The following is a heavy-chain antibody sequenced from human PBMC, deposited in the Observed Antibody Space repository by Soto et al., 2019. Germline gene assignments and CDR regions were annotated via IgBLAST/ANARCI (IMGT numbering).Heavy chain of an antibody. D-gene: IGHD5-12*01. Sequence: SETLSLTCTVSGGSISSGGYYWSWIRQHPGKGLEWIGYIYYSGSTYYNPSLKSRVTISVDTSKNHFSLKLSSVTAADTAVYYCARAQDGYNRVWGQGTLVTVSS. CDR3: ARAQDGYNRV. J-gene: IGHJ4*02. V-gene: IGHV4-31*03. CDR2: IYYSGST. CDR1: GGSISSGGYY.